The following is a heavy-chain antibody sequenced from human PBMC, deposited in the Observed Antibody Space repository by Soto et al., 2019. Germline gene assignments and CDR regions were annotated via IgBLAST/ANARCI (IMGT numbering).Heavy chain of an antibody. CDR2: IYYSGST. D-gene: IGHD3-10*01. CDR1: GGSISSSSYY. J-gene: IGHJ4*02. Sequence: ETLSLTCTVSGGSISSSSYYWGWIRQPPGKGLEWIGSIYYSGSTYYNPSLKSRVTISVDTSKNQFSLKVTSVTAADTAVYYCARQVRGDYYFDYWGQGALVTVSS. V-gene: IGHV4-39*01. CDR3: ARQVRGDYYFDY.